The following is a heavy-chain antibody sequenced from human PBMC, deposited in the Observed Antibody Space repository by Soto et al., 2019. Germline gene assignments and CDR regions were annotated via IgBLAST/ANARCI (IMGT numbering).Heavy chain of an antibody. CDR3: AKALDDFWSGYYTYTCFDY. Sequence: VGSLRLSCAASGFTFSSYAMSWVRQAPGKGLDWVSAISGSGGSTYYADSVKGRFTISRDNSKNTLYLQMNSLRAEDTAVYYCAKALDDFWSGYYTYTCFDYWGQGTLVTVSS. J-gene: IGHJ4*02. D-gene: IGHD3-3*01. CDR2: ISGSGGST. V-gene: IGHV3-23*01. CDR1: GFTFSSYA.